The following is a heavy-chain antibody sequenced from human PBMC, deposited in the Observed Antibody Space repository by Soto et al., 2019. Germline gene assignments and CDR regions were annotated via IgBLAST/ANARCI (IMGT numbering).Heavy chain of an antibody. CDR3: ARERKFDFWRKGLDV. Sequence: QAQLVQSGAEVRKPGASVKVSCKASGYTFTTYDINWVRQAPGQGLEWLGWMDPNSGSTGYAQNFQGRITMTRNISRNTAHMGLSSLQSEGTAVYYCARERKFDFWRKGLDVWGQGTTVTVSS. J-gene: IGHJ6*02. CDR2: MDPNSGST. V-gene: IGHV1-8*01. D-gene: IGHD3-3*01. CDR1: GYTFTTYD.